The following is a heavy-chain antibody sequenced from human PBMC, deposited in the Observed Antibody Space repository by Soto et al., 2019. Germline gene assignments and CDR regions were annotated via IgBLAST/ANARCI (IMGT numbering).Heavy chain of an antibody. V-gene: IGHV4-34*01. Sequence: SETLSLTCAVYGGSFSGYYWSWIRQPPGKGLEWIGEINHSGSTNYNPSLKSRVTISVDTSKNQFSLKLSSVTAADTAVYYCARGEYSSFPVYWGQGTLVTVSS. J-gene: IGHJ4*02. CDR2: INHSGST. D-gene: IGHD6-6*01. CDR1: GGSFSGYY. CDR3: ARGEYSSFPVY.